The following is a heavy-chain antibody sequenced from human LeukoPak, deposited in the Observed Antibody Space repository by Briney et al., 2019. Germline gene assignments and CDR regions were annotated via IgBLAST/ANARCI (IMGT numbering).Heavy chain of an antibody. V-gene: IGHV4-61*02. CDR3: AREIAYDFWSGYLHQSDY. D-gene: IGHD3-3*01. J-gene: IGHJ4*02. Sequence: SETLSLTCTVSGGSISSGSYYWSWIRQPAGKGLEWIGRIYTSGSTNYNPSLKSRVTISVDTSKNQFSLKLNSVTAADTAVYYCAREIAYDFWSGYLHQSDYWGQGTLVTVSS. CDR2: IYTSGST. CDR1: GGSISSGSYY.